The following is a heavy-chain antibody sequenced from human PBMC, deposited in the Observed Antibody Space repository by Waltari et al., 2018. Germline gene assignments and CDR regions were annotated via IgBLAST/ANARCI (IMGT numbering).Heavy chain of an antibody. J-gene: IGHJ3*02. Sequence: EVQLVQSGAEVKKPGATVKISCKASGYNFTAYYMQWVQQAPGKGLEWMGRVDPEDGETIYAEKFQGRVTITADTSTDTAYMELSSLRSEDTAVYYCATEPAVRSGYAFDIWGQGTMVTVSS. CDR3: ATEPAVRSGYAFDI. CDR2: VDPEDGET. CDR1: GYNFTAYY. D-gene: IGHD2-2*01. V-gene: IGHV1-69-2*01.